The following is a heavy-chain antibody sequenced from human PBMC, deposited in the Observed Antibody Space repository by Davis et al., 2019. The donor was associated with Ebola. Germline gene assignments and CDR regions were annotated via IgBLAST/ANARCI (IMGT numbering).Heavy chain of an antibody. CDR3: ARDFHSLTPSDGIIVLDYGMDV. CDR2: INPNSGGT. D-gene: IGHD1-26*01. Sequence: ASVKVSYKASGYTFTGYYMHWVRQAPGQGLEWMGWINPNSGGTNYAQKFQGWVTMTRDTSISTAYMELSRLRSDDTAVYYCARDFHSLTPSDGIIVLDYGMDVWGQGTTVTVSS. V-gene: IGHV1-2*04. J-gene: IGHJ6*02. CDR1: GYTFTGYY.